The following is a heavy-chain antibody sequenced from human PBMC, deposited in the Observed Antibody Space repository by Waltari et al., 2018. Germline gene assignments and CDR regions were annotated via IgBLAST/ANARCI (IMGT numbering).Heavy chain of an antibody. V-gene: IGHV1-2*02. Sequence: QVLLVQSGAEVKMPGAAVTVSCETSGYPFTGHYLHWVRQAPGQGLEWVVVVNPKTCAIKYGEKFQGRVTMTRDTSINTAYLQLMRLTYDDTATYYCVRDPGISTADYWYFDFWGRGTLVTVST. CDR2: VNPKTCAI. D-gene: IGHD6-25*01. CDR3: VRDPGISTADYWYFDF. J-gene: IGHJ2*01. CDR1: GYPFTGHY.